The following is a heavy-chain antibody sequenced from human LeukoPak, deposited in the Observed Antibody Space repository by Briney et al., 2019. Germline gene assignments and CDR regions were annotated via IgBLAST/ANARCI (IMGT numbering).Heavy chain of an antibody. J-gene: IGHJ4*02. CDR1: GYTFTNYA. D-gene: IGHD5-12*01. Sequence: GASVKVSCKASGYTFTNYAMHWVRQAPGQRLEWMGWINAGNGNTKYSQKFQGRVTITRDTSASTAYMELGSLRSEDTAIYYCARALWNSGYPFDYWGQGTLVTVSS. V-gene: IGHV1-3*01. CDR2: INAGNGNT. CDR3: ARALWNSGYPFDY.